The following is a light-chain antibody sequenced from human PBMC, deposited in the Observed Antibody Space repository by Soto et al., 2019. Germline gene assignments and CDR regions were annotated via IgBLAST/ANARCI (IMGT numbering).Light chain of an antibody. V-gene: IGLV2-14*01. J-gene: IGLJ2*01. CDR3: SSYTNTSPVL. CDR1: SSDVGASKY. Sequence: QSALTQPASVSGSPGQSITISCTGTSSDVGASKYVSWYQQHPGKAPRLMIYEVSNRPSGVSNRFSGSKSGNTASLTISGLQAEDEADYYCSSYTNTSPVLFGGGTKLTVL. CDR2: EVS.